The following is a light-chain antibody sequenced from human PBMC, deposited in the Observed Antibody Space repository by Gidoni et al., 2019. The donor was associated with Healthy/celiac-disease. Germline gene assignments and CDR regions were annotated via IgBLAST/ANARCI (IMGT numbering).Light chain of an antibody. Sequence: ANRLTQSPSSFSASTGDRVTITCRASQGISSYLAWYQQKPGKAPKLLIYAASTLQSGVPSRFSGSGSGTDFTLAIGCMQSEKVATYYCQQYYSYPRTFGQGSKVEIK. CDR3: QQYYSYPRT. CDR1: QGISSY. CDR2: AAS. J-gene: IGKJ1*01. V-gene: IGKV1-8*01.